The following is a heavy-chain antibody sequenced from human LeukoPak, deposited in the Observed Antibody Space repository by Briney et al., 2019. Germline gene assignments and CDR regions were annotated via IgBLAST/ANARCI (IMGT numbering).Heavy chain of an antibody. V-gene: IGHV3-13*01. D-gene: IGHD3-10*01. CDR1: GFTFSTYD. CDR2: VVTAGDT. CDR3: KRSHLSYGSGIDY. Sequence: EGPLRLSCAASGFTFSTYDMHGVREGAGKGLEGGSDVVTAGDTYYSGSVKGRFTIPREHAQDPLFFQMNRLKTGDTAGYSCKRSHLSYGSGIDYWGQGTLVTVSS. J-gene: IGHJ4*02.